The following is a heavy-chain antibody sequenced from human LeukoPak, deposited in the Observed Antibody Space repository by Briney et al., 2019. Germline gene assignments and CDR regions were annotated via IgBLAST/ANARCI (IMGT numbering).Heavy chain of an antibody. CDR2: MNPNSGGT. V-gene: IGHV1-2*02. J-gene: IGHJ5*02. CDR1: GYTFTGYY. D-gene: IGHD3-10*01. Sequence: ASVKVSCKASGYTFTGYYMHWVRQAPGQGLEWMGWMNPNSGGTNYAQKFQGRVTMTRDTSISTAYMELSRLRSDDTAVYSCARSRTMVRGVKTSRNWFDPWGQGTLVTVSS. CDR3: ARSRTMVRGVKTSRNWFDP.